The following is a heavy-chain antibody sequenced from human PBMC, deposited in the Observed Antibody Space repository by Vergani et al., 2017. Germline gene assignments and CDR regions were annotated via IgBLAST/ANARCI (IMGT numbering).Heavy chain of an antibody. CDR2: IVFSGSYI. J-gene: IGHJ3*02. CDR1: GFTFSGYS. D-gene: IGHD3-3*01. Sequence: EVQLVESGGGLVKPGGSLRLSCAASGFTFSGYSMNWVRQAPGKGLEWVSSIVFSGSYINYADSVKGRFTISRDNAKNSLYLQMNSLRAEDTAVYYCAGEANLRFLEWLLSDAFDIWGQGTMVTVSS. CDR3: AGEANLRFLEWLLSDAFDI. V-gene: IGHV3-21*01.